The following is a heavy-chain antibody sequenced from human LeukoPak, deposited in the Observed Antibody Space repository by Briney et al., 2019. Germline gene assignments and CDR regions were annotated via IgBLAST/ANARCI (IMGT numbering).Heavy chain of an antibody. D-gene: IGHD3-10*01. CDR2: ILYSGST. CDR1: GGSITSGGYY. J-gene: IGHJ6*03. CDR3: AREGSGSGSYFPYYYYHMDV. V-gene: IGHV4-31*03. Sequence: SQTLSLTCTVSGGSITSGGYYWSWIRQHPGKGLEWIGYILYSGSTYYNPSLKSRVTISVDTSENQFSLKLSSVTAADTAVYYCAREGSGSGSYFPYYYYHMDVWGKGTTVTVSS.